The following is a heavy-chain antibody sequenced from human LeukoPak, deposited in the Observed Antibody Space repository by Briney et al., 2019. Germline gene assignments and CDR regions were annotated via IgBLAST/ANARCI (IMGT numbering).Heavy chain of an antibody. J-gene: IGHJ4*02. CDR2: IGGGGGDR. D-gene: IGHD5-18*01. V-gene: IGHV3-23*01. Sequence: GGSLRLSCAVSGFTFSNHAMSWVRQAPGKGLEWVSTIGGGGGDRYYADSVKGRFTISRDNSKNTLYLQMNSLRAEDTAVYYCAKARGIQLWLDYWGQGTLVTVSS. CDR1: GFTFSNHA. CDR3: AKARGIQLWLDY.